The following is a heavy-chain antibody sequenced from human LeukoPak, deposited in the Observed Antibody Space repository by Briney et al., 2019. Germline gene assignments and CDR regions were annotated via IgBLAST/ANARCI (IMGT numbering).Heavy chain of an antibody. J-gene: IGHJ4*02. CDR1: GGSISSGDYY. Sequence: SQTLSLTCTVSGGSISSGDYYWSWIRQPPGKGLEWIGYIYYSGSTYYNPSLKSRVTISVDTSKNQFSLKLSSVTAADTAVYYCARGVQLLWFGELLPYFDYWGQETLVTVSS. D-gene: IGHD3-10*01. V-gene: IGHV4-30-4*01. CDR2: IYYSGST. CDR3: ARGVQLLWFGELLPYFDY.